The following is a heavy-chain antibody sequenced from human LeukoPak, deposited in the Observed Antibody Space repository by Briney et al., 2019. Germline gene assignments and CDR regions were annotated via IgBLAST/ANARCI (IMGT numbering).Heavy chain of an antibody. V-gene: IGHV1-2*02. CDR3: ARGYRSSAYIS. D-gene: IGHD6-13*01. CDR1: GYIFTGYY. J-gene: IGHJ5*02. CDR2: INPKSGDT. Sequence: ASVKVSCKASGYIFTGYYIHWVRQAPGQGLEWMGWINPKSGDTNYAQKFQGRITMTRDTTISAAYMELSSLTSDDTAVYYCARGYRSSAYISWGQGTLVTVSS.